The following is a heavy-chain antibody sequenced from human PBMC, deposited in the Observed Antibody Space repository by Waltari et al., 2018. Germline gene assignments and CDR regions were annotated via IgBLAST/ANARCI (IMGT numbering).Heavy chain of an antibody. CDR3: ARGAVAGTYYYYYMDV. D-gene: IGHD6-19*01. CDR2: IYTSGST. Sequence: QVQLQESGPGLVKPSETLSLTCTVSGGSISSYYWSWIRQPAGKGLEWIGRIYTSGSTNYNPSLKSRVTMSVDTSKNQFSLKLSSVTAADTAVYYCARGAVAGTYYYYYMDVWGKGTTVTVSS. CDR1: GGSISSYY. V-gene: IGHV4-4*07. J-gene: IGHJ6*03.